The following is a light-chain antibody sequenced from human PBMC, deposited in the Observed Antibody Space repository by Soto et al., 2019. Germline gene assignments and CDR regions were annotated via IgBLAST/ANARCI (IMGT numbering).Light chain of an antibody. Sequence: QSALTQPASVSGSPGQSITISCTGTSSDVGGYNYVSWYQHHPGKAPKLMIYEVTNRPSGISNRFSGSKSGNTASLTISGLQAEDEADYYCSSYTTNNTLDVVFGGGTKLTVL. V-gene: IGLV2-14*01. CDR1: SSDVGGYNY. CDR2: EVT. CDR3: SSYTTNNTLDVV. J-gene: IGLJ2*01.